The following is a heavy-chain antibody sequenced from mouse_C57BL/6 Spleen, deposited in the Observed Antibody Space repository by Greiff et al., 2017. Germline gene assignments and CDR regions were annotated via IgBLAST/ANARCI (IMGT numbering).Heavy chain of an antibody. CDR2: FYPGSGSI. CDR3: ARHEVYYGNYVGYFDY. V-gene: IGHV1-62-2*01. CDR1: GYTFTEYT. J-gene: IGHJ2*01. Sequence: QVQLQQSGAELVKPGASVKLSCKASGYTFTEYTIHWVKQRSGQGLEWIGWFYPGSGSIKYNEKFKDKATLTADKSSSTVYMELSRLTSEDSAVYFCARHEVYYGNYVGYFDYWGQGTTLTVSS. D-gene: IGHD2-1*01.